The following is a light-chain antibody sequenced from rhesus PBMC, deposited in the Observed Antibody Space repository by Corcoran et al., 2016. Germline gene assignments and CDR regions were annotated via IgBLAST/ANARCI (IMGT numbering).Light chain of an antibody. CDR2: NAS. CDR1: QSISSW. V-gene: IGKV1-22*01. Sequence: DIQMTQSPSSLSASVGDTVTITCRASQSISSWLAWYQQKPGKAPKFLIYNASSLQSGVPSRFRGSGSGTDFTLTISSLQPEYFATYYCLQYSSSPFTFGPGTKLDIK. J-gene: IGKJ3*01. CDR3: LQYSSSPFT.